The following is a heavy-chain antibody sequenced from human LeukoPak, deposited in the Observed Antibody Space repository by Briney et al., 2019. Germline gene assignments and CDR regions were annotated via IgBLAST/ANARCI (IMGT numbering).Heavy chain of an antibody. CDR2: IYSGGST. CDR1: GFIVSSNY. Sequence: GGSLRLSCAASGFIVSSNYMSWVRQAPGKGLEWVSVIYSGGSTYYADSVKGRFTISRDISKNTLYLQMNSLRAEDTAVYYCAKPTTVVTPFPFDCWGQGTLVTVSS. CDR3: AKPTTVVTPFPFDC. D-gene: IGHD4-23*01. V-gene: IGHV3-53*01. J-gene: IGHJ4*02.